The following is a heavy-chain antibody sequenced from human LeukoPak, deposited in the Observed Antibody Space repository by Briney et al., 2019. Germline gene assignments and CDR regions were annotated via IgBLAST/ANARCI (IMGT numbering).Heavy chain of an antibody. CDR3: ARDLRGDYYYYYMDV. CDR2: IIPIFGTA. J-gene: IGHJ6*03. CDR1: GGTFSSYA. D-gene: IGHD3-10*01. Sequence: SVKVSCKASGGTFSSYAISWVRQAPGQGPEWMGGIIPIFGTANYAQKFQGRVTITTDESTSTAYMELSSLRSEDTAVYYCARDLRGDYYYYYMDVWGKGTTVTVSS. V-gene: IGHV1-69*05.